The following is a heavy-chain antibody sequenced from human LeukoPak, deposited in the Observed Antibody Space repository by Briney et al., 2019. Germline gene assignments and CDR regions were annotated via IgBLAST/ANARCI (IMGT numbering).Heavy chain of an antibody. D-gene: IGHD6-19*01. V-gene: IGHV3-23*01. Sequence: GGSLRLSCAASGFTFTRNAISWVRQAPGKGLEWVSTIGGSGDKTFYADSVKGRFTISRDNSKNMVHLQMNSLTGEDTALYYCVRRGDASRGWGVHDFWGQGALVTVSS. J-gene: IGHJ4*02. CDR3: VRRGDASRGWGVHDF. CDR2: IGGSGDKT. CDR1: GFTFTRNA.